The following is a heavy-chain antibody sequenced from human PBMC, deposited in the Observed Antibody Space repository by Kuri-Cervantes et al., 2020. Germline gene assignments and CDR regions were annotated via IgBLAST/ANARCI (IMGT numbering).Heavy chain of an antibody. CDR3: ARPSGIYLYTYYFDY. D-gene: IGHD1-26*01. V-gene: IGHV1-18*01. CDR1: GYTFTSYG. Sequence: ASVKVSCKASGYTFTSYGISWVRQAPGQGLEWMGWISPYNGNTNYAQKLQGRVTMTTDTSTSTAYMELRSLRSDDTAVYYCARPSGIYLYTYYFDYWGQGTLVTVSS. CDR2: ISPYNGNT. J-gene: IGHJ4*02.